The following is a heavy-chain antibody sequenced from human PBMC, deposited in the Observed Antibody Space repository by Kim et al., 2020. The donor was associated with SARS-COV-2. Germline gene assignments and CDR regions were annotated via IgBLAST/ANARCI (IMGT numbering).Heavy chain of an antibody. CDR3: STSGAYYDFWSGYYRTSLHDY. J-gene: IGHJ4*02. CDR2: ISYDGSNK. V-gene: IGHV3-30*03. Sequence: GGSLRLSCAASGFTFSSYGMHWVRQAPGKGLEWVAVISYDGSNKYYADSVKGRFTISRDNSKNTLYLQMNSLRAEDTAMYYCSTSGAYYDFWSGYYRTSLHDYWGQGTLVNVSS. CDR1: GFTFSSYG. D-gene: IGHD3-3*01.